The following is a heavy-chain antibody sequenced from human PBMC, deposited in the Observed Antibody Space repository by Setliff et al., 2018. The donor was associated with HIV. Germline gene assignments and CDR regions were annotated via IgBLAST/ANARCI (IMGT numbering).Heavy chain of an antibody. CDR3: ARRDSFSDNDAFDI. J-gene: IGHJ3*02. CDR1: GFTFSSYA. V-gene: IGHV3-64*02. Sequence: SGGSLRLSCAASGFTFSSYAVHWVRQAPGKGLEYVSAISSNGGSTYYADSVKGRFTISVDTSKNQFSLKLSSVTAADTAVYYCARRDSFSDNDAFDIWGQGTMVTVSS. D-gene: IGHD2-21*02. CDR2: ISSNGGST.